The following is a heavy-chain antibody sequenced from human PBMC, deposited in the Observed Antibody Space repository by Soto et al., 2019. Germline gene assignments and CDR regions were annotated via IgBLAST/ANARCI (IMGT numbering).Heavy chain of an antibody. Sequence: GGSLRLSCAASGFTFSSYAMSWVRQAPGKGLEWVSAISGSGGSTYYADSVKGRFTISRDNSKNTLYLQMNSLRAEDTAVYYCAQDSTSIRYYDILPSDYWGQGTLVTVSS. CDR1: GFTFSSYA. J-gene: IGHJ4*02. D-gene: IGHD3-9*01. V-gene: IGHV3-23*01. CDR2: ISGSGGST. CDR3: AQDSTSIRYYDILPSDY.